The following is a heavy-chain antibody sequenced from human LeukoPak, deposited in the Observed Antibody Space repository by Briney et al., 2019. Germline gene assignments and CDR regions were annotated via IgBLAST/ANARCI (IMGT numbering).Heavy chain of an antibody. D-gene: IGHD6-13*01. Sequence: GGSLRLSCAASGFTFSSYWMSWVRQAPGKGLEWVANTKQGGSEKYYVDSLKGRFTISRDNAKNSLYLQMDSLRAEDTAVYYCARDVRRIAVAGGVGYWGQGTLVTVSS. J-gene: IGHJ4*02. CDR1: GFTFSSYW. CDR2: TKQGGSEK. CDR3: ARDVRRIAVAGGVGY. V-gene: IGHV3-7*01.